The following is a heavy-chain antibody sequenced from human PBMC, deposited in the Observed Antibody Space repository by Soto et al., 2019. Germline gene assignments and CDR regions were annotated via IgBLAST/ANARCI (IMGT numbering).Heavy chain of an antibody. J-gene: IGHJ5*01. D-gene: IGHD2-15*01. CDR1: GDSISTVDYL. CDR3: ARGRYCLTGRCFPNWFDS. Sequence: PSETLSLTCWVSGDSISTVDYLWAWIRQPPGQALEYIGYIYKSATTYYNPSFEGRVAISLDTSKSHFSLNVTSVTAADAAVYFCARGRYCLTGRCFPNWFDSWGQGTLVTVSS. V-gene: IGHV4-30-4*01. CDR2: IYKSATT.